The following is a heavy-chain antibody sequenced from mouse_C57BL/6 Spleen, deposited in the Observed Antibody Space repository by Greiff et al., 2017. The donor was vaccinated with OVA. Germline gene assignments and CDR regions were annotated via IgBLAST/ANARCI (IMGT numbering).Heavy chain of an antibody. CDR2: INPSNGGT. J-gene: IGHJ3*01. CDR1: GYTFTSYW. V-gene: IGHV1-53*01. Sequence: QVQRQQPGTELVKPGASVKLSCKASGYTFTSYWMHWVKQRPGQGLEWIGNINPSNGGTNYNEKFKSKATLTVDKSSSTAYMQLSSLTSEDSAVYYCARVNYGSSYPAWFAYWGQGTLVTVSA. D-gene: IGHD1-1*01. CDR3: ARVNYGSSYPAWFAY.